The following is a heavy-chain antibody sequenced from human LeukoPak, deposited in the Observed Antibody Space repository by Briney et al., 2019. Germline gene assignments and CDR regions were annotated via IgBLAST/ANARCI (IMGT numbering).Heavy chain of an antibody. CDR3: ASPTTGIYGY. D-gene: IGHD1-1*01. CDR2: IYYSGST. CDR1: GGSISSSSYY. V-gene: IGHV4-39*01. J-gene: IGHJ4*02. Sequence: ASETLSLTCTVSGGSISSSSYYWGWIRQPPGKGLEWIGSIYYSGSTYYNPPLKSRVTISVDTSKNQFSLKLSSVTAADTAVYYCASPTTGIYGYWGQGTLVTVSS.